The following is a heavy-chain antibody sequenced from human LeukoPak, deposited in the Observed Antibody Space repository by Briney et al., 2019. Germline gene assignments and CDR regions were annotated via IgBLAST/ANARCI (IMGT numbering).Heavy chain of an antibody. CDR3: AQSPLYYYGSGSYYSY. J-gene: IGHJ4*02. Sequence: SETLSLTCTVSGGSISSSSYYWGWIRQPPGKGLGWIGSIYYSGSTYYNPSLKSRVTISVDTSKNQFSLKLSSVTAADTAVYYCAQSPLYYYGSGSYYSYWGQGTLVTVSS. D-gene: IGHD3-10*01. V-gene: IGHV4-39*01. CDR1: GGSISSSSYY. CDR2: IYYSGST.